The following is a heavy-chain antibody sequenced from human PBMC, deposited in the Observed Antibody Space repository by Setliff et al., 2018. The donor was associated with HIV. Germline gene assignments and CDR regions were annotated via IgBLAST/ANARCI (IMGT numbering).Heavy chain of an antibody. V-gene: IGHV1-2*02. CDR1: GYAFTGYY. CDR3: ATGPNCSGGSCYSNWFDP. CDR2: INPNSGGT. J-gene: IGHJ5*02. D-gene: IGHD2-15*01. Sequence: ASVKVSCKASGYAFTGYYMHWVRQAPGQGLEWMGWINPNSGGTNYAQKFQGRVTMTRDTSISTAYMELSRLRSDDTAVYYCATGPNCSGGSCYSNWFDPWGQGTLVTVSS.